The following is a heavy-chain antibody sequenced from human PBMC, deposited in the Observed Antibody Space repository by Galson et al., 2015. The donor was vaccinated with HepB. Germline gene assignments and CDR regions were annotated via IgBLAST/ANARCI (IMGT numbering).Heavy chain of an antibody. CDR3: AKDTFWYVDV. V-gene: IGHV3-30*18. CDR2: ISDDGTDK. D-gene: IGHD2/OR15-2a*01. J-gene: IGHJ6*04. Sequence: SLRLSCAASGFTFRTSGMHWVRQAPGKGLEWVAVISDDGTDKYYADSVKGRFTISRDNSKNTLFLQVNSLRPEDTAVYFCAKDTFWYVDVWGKGTTVTVSS. CDR1: GFTFRTSG.